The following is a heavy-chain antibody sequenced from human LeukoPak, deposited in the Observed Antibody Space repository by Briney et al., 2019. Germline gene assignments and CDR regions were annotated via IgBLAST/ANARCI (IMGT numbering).Heavy chain of an antibody. CDR3: ARRGDGGRSFDY. V-gene: IGHV3-53*01. CDR1: GFTFSSHA. J-gene: IGHJ4*02. CDR2: IYSSGST. Sequence: GKSLRLSCAASGFTFSSHAMSWVRQAPGKGLEWVSLIYSSGSTYYADSVKGRFTISRDNSKNTLYLQVNSLRAEDTAVYYCARRGDGGRSFDYWGQGTLVTVSS. D-gene: IGHD4-23*01.